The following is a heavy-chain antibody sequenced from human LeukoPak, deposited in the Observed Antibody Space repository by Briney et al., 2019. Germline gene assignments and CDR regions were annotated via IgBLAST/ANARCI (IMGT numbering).Heavy chain of an antibody. V-gene: IGHV1-2*02. D-gene: IGHD3-10*01. Sequence: ASVKVSCKASGYTFTGYYMHWVRLAPGQGLEWMGWINPNSGGTNYAQKFQGRVTMTRDTSISTAYMELSRLRSDDTAVYYCARDITMVRGVMSWFDPWGQGTLVTVSS. J-gene: IGHJ5*02. CDR2: INPNSGGT. CDR3: ARDITMVRGVMSWFDP. CDR1: GYTFTGYY.